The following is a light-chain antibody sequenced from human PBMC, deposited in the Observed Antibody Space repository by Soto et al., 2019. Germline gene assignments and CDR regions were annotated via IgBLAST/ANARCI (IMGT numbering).Light chain of an antibody. CDR3: QRYYSTPYT. Sequence: DIVMAQSPDSLAVSLGERAAINCKSSQSVFYSSNNKHYLAWYQQKPGQPPKLLIYWASTRESGVPDRFSGSGSGTDFTLTISSLQAEDVAVYYCQRYYSTPYTFGQGTKLEIK. V-gene: IGKV4-1*01. CDR2: WAS. CDR1: QSVFYSSNNKHY. J-gene: IGKJ2*01.